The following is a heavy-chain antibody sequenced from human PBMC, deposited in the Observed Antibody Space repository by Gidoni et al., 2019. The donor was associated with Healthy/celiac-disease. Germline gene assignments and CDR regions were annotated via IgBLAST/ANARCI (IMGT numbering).Heavy chain of an antibody. Sequence: QVQLQASGPGLVKPSETLSLTCPVSGGSITSYYWSWIRQPAGKGLEWIGRIYTSGSTNYNPSLKSRVTMSVDTSKNQFSLKLSSVTAADTAVYYCARDHWKRLSTDNWFDPWGQGTLVTVSS. J-gene: IGHJ5*02. CDR3: ARDHWKRLSTDNWFDP. CDR1: GGSITSYY. CDR2: IYTSGST. V-gene: IGHV4-4*07. D-gene: IGHD2-2*01.